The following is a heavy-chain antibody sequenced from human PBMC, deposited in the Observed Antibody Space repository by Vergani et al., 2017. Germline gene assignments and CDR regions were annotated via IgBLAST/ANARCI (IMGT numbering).Heavy chain of an antibody. D-gene: IGHD3-3*01. CDR3: VSDSWRSDLRGVYWCDT. V-gene: IGHV4-39*01. J-gene: IGHJ5*02. Sequence: QLQLQESGPGLLKPSETLSLTCSVTGTSISGSSDYWGWIRQPPGKGLEWIGSIFYTGTSYYNRSLESRATNSVDTSKNQFSLKLKSVTAAATAVYYCVSDSWRSDLRGVYWCDTWGQGTLVSVSS. CDR1: GTSISGSSDY. CDR2: IFYTGTS.